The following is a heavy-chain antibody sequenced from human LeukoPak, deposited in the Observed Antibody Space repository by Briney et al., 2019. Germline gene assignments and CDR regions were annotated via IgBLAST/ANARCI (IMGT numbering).Heavy chain of an antibody. D-gene: IGHD6-19*01. CDR2: IWYDGSNK. CDR3: ARDEKWDSGWRWYYYYYGMDV. V-gene: IGHV3-33*01. J-gene: IGHJ6*02. Sequence: QTGGSLRLSCAASGFTFSSYGMHWVRQAPGKGLEWVAVIWYDGSNKYYADSVKGRFTISRDNSKNTLYLQMNSLRAEDTAVYYCARDEKWDSGWRWYYYYYGMDVWGQGTTVTVSS. CDR1: GFTFSSYG.